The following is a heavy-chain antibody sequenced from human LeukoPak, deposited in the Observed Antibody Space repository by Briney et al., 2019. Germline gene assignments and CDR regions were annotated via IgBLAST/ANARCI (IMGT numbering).Heavy chain of an antibody. V-gene: IGHV1-2*02. J-gene: IGHJ4*02. D-gene: IGHD6-19*01. CDR2: INPNSGGT. CDR1: GYTFTGYF. Sequence: ASVKVSYKASGYTFTGYFMHWVRQAPGQGLEWMGWINPNSGGTIYAQKFQGRVTMTRDTSISTAYMELSRLRSDDTAIYYCVRGVSGWFYWGQGTLVTVSS. CDR3: VRGVSGWFY.